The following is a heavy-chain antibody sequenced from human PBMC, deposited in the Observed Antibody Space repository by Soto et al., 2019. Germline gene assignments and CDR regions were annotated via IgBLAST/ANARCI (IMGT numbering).Heavy chain of an antibody. J-gene: IGHJ1*01. V-gene: IGHV3-23*01. CDR1: GFHFKKFA. Sequence: PDGALRLSCEASGFHFKKFAMGWVRQAPGAGLEWVSGISWCVGYTFYADSVKGRFSLARDDSKNTLSLQLNSLRVEDTAHYYCAKADGELRLKDHLDTWCQGRKVNVSA. CDR3: AKADGELRLKDHLDT. CDR2: ISWCVGYT. D-gene: IGHD6-25*01.